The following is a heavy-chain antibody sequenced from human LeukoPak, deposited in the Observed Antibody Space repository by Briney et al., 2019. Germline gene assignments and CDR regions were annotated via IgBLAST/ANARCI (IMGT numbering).Heavy chain of an antibody. CDR3: ARVGYSSGWYFDY. CDR1: GFTFSSYA. CDR2: ISYDGSNK. J-gene: IGHJ4*02. V-gene: IGHV3-30-3*01. D-gene: IGHD6-19*01. Sequence: PGGSLRLSCAASGFTFSSYAMHWVRQAPGKGLEWVAVISYDGSNKYYADSVKGRFTISRDNSKNTLYLQVNSLRAEDTAVYYCARVGYSSGWYFDYWGQGTLVTVSS.